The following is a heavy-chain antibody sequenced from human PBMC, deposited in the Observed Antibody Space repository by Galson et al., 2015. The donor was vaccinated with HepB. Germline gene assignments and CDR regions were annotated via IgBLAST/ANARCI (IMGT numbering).Heavy chain of an antibody. CDR2: ISSSSSTI. J-gene: IGHJ4*02. CDR3: AKDPDYYYDSSGYLDY. CDR1: GFTFSSYS. Sequence: SLRLSCAASGFTFSSYSMNWVRQAPGKGLEWVSYISSSSSTIYYADSVKGRFTISRDNSKNTLYLQMNSLRAEDTAVYYCAKDPDYYYDSSGYLDYWGQGTLVTVSS. V-gene: IGHV3-48*01. D-gene: IGHD3-22*01.